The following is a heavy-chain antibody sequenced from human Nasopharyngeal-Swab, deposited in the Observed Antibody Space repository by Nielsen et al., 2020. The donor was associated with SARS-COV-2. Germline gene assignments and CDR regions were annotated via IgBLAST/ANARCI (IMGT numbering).Heavy chain of an antibody. CDR1: GGSFSGYY. V-gene: IGHV4-34*01. CDR3: ARGLGQYYYDSSGYYFFDY. Sequence: SESPSLTCAVYGGSFSGYYWIWIRQPPGEGLEWIGEINHSGSTNYNPSLKSRVTISVDTSKNQFSLKLSSETAADTAVYYCARGLGQYYYDSSGYYFFDYWGQGTLVTVSS. CDR2: INHSGST. D-gene: IGHD3-22*01. J-gene: IGHJ4*02.